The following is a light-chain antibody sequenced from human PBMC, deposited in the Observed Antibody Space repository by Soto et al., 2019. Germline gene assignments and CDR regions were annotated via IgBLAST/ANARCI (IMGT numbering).Light chain of an antibody. CDR1: QSGSYNS. CDR2: GAS. Sequence: EFLLTQSPASLFLSPGEKATLPCRASQSGSYNSLDWYQPRPGQAPRLHSYGASNRATGIPDRFSGSGSGTDFTLTISRLEPEDFAVYYCQQYGSSGTFGQGTKVDI. V-gene: IGKV3-20*01. J-gene: IGKJ1*01. CDR3: QQYGSSGT.